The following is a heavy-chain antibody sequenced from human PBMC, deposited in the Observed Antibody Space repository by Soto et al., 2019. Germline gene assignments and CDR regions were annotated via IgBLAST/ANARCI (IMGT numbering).Heavy chain of an antibody. D-gene: IGHD3-9*01. V-gene: IGHV4-59*01. Sequence: SETLSLTCTVSGGSISGYYWTWIRQPPGRGLAYIGDIFYTGSTNYNPSLESRVSISVEAAKNQFSLKLTSVTAADTAVYYCARVTTGYLDYWGQGTPVTVSS. J-gene: IGHJ4*02. CDR3: ARVTTGYLDY. CDR1: GGSISGYY. CDR2: IFYTGST.